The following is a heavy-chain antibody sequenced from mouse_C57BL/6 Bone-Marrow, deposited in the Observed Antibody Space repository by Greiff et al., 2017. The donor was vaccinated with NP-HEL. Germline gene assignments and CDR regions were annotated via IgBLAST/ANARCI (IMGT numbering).Heavy chain of an antibody. D-gene: IGHD1-3*01. Sequence: EVMLVESGGGLVKPGGSLKLSCAASGFSFSDCGMHWVRQPPEKVLEWVAYISSGSSTIYYADTVKGRFTISRDNAKNTLFLQMTSLRSEDTAMYYGARGVKAYWGQGTLVTVSA. CDR2: ISSGSSTI. J-gene: IGHJ3*01. CDR1: GFSFSDCG. V-gene: IGHV5-17*01. CDR3: ARGVKAY.